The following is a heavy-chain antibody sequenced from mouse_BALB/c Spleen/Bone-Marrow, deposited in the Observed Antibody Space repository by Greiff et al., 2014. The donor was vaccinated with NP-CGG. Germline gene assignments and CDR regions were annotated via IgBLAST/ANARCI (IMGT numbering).Heavy chain of an antibody. CDR3: ARSGSSSGYFDY. Sequence: VQLQQSGGGLVQPGGSRKLSCAASGFTFSSFAMHGVRQAPEKGLEWVAYISSGSSTIYYADTVMGRFTISRDNPKNTLFLQMTSLRSEDTAMYYCARSGSSSGYFDYWGQGTTLTVSS. D-gene: IGHD1-1*01. J-gene: IGHJ2*01. CDR2: ISSGSSTI. CDR1: GFTFSSFA. V-gene: IGHV5-17*02.